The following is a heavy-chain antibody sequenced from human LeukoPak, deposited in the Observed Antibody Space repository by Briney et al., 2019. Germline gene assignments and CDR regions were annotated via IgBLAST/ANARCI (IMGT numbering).Heavy chain of an antibody. CDR1: GGSNSSGVYY. D-gene: IGHD1-26*01. V-gene: IGHV4-31*01. Sequence: SQTLSLTCSVSGGSNSSGVYYWSRIRQHPGKGLEWIGYIYYSGSTYYNPSLKSTVTISVDTSKNQFSLNLSSVTAADTAVYHCARCGGSQSYYGMDVWGQGTTVTVSS. J-gene: IGHJ6*02. CDR2: IYYSGST. CDR3: ARCGGSQSYYGMDV.